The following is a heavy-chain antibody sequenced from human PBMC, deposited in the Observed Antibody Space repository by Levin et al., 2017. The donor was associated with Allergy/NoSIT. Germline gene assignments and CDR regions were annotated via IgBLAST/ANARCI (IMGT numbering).Heavy chain of an antibody. CDR1: GFTFSNYA. Sequence: SCAASGFTFSNYAMSWVRQAPEKGLEWVSAISGGGVSTYYADSVKGRFTISRDNSKNTLYLQMNSLRAEDTAVYYCAKASTGYSGTYRGAFDIWGQGTMVTVSS. CDR3: AKASTGYSGTYRGAFDI. J-gene: IGHJ3*02. V-gene: IGHV3-23*01. CDR2: ISGGGVST. D-gene: IGHD1-26*01.